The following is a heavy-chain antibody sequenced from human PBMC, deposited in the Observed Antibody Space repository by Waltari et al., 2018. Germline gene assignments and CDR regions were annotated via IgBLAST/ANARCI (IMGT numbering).Heavy chain of an antibody. Sequence: EVQLVESGGGLVQPGGSLGLYGAVSGFTFSSYEMNWVGQAPGKGLEWVSYISSSGNTIYYAASVKGRFTISRDNAKKLLYLQMNSLRAEDTAVYYCARDSLDSGNYYVYHFYGLDVWGQGTTVTVS. D-gene: IGHD1-26*01. V-gene: IGHV3-48*03. CDR3: ARDSLDSGNYYVYHFYGLDV. CDR2: ISSSGNTI. J-gene: IGHJ6*02. CDR1: GFTFSSYE.